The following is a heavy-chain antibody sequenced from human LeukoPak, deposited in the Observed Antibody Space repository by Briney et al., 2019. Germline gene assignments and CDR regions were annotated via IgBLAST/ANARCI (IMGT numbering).Heavy chain of an antibody. CDR1: EFTFIGDA. J-gene: IGHJ4*02. CDR2: INSRSTHT. D-gene: IGHD1-26*01. CDR3: ARGGGSYSY. V-gene: IGHV3-21*01. Sequence: PGGPLRLSCAGSEFTFIGDAMNWVGQAPGKGLEWVSSINSRSTHTAYADSVKGRFTISRDNGNNSVFLQMNSLGVDDTAIYFCARGGGSYSYWGQGVRVTVSS.